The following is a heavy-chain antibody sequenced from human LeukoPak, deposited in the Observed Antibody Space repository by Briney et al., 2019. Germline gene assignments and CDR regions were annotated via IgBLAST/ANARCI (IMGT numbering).Heavy chain of an antibody. Sequence: ASVEVSCKASGYTFSSYGISWVRQAPGQGLEWMGWISAYNGNTNYAQKLQGRVTMTTDTSTSTAYMELRSLRSDDTAVYYCARSWVEVVPAARADFDYWGQGTLVTVSS. CDR1: GYTFSSYG. V-gene: IGHV1-18*01. CDR2: ISAYNGNT. CDR3: ARSWVEVVPAARADFDY. D-gene: IGHD2-2*01. J-gene: IGHJ4*02.